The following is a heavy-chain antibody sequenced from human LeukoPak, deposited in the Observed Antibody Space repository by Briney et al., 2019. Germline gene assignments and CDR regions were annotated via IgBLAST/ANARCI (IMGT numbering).Heavy chain of an antibody. CDR2: ISSTSNMI. V-gene: IGHV3-48*03. CDR1: GFTFSNYE. CDR3: ATASGSWYRYYFDN. J-gene: IGHJ4*02. D-gene: IGHD6-13*01. Sequence: PGGSLRPSCAASGFTFSNYEMNWVRQAPGKGLEWVSYISSTSNMIYYADSVRGRFTISRDNAENSLYLQMNSLRVEDTAVYYCATASGSWYRYYFDNWGQGTLVTVSS.